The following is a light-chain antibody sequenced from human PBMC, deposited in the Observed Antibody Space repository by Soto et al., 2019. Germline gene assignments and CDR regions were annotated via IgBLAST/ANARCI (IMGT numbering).Light chain of an antibody. J-gene: IGLJ1*01. Sequence: QSVLTQPPSASGTPGQRVTISCSGSSSNIGTNTVAWYQQLPRMAPKLLIYSDNQRPSGVPDRFSGSKSGTSASLAISGLQSEDEADYYCAAWDDSLNGPVFGTGTKATVL. CDR1: SSNIGTNT. V-gene: IGLV1-44*01. CDR2: SDN. CDR3: AAWDDSLNGPV.